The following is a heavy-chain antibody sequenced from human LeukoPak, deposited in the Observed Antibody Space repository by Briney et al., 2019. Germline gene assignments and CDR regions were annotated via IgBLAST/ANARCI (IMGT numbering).Heavy chain of an antibody. CDR3: ARDRAVAGAYYFDY. V-gene: IGHV1-69*05. J-gene: IGHJ4*02. CDR1: GGTFSGYA. Sequence: ASVKVSCKASGGTFSGYAISWVRQAPGQGLEWMGRIIPIFGTANYAQKFQGRVTITTDESTSTAYMELSSLRSEDTAVYYCARDRAVAGAYYFDYWGQGTLVTVSS. CDR2: IIPIFGTA. D-gene: IGHD6-19*01.